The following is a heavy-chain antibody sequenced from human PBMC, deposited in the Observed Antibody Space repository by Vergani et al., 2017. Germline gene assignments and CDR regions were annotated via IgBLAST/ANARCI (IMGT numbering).Heavy chain of an antibody. J-gene: IGHJ3*02. CDR1: GYSFTSYW. V-gene: IGHV5-51*01. Sequence: EVPLVQSGAAVQQPGESLKISCTCSGYSFTSYWIGWVRQMPGKGLEWMGIIYPGDSDTRYSPSFQGQVTISADKSISTAYLQWSSLKASDTAMYYCATIRGVSGFDAFDIWGQGTMVTVSS. D-gene: IGHD3-22*01. CDR3: ATIRGVSGFDAFDI. CDR2: IYPGDSDT.